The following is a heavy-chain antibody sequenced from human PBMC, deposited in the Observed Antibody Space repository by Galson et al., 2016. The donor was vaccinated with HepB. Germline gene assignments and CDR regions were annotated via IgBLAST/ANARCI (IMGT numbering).Heavy chain of an antibody. CDR1: GGSVSSHNW. Sequence: SETLSLTCAVSGGSVSSHNWWSWVRQPPGKGLEWIGEVFHSGSTNYNPSLKSRVTISVDTSKNQFTLKLTSVTAADTAVYYCARLTTVVARLDWGQGTLVTVSS. CDR2: VFHSGST. J-gene: IGHJ1*01. D-gene: IGHD2-15*01. CDR3: ARLTTVVARLD. V-gene: IGHV4-4*02.